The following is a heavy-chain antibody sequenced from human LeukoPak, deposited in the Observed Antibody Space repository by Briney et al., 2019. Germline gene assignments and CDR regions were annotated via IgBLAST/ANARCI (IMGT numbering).Heavy chain of an antibody. CDR2: ISGSGPST. V-gene: IGHV3-23*01. CDR3: APPNDP. CDR1: GLTFSSYA. Sequence: GGSLRLACAASGLTFSSYAMSWVRQPPGKGLEWVSSISGSGPSTYYADSVKCRFTISRDNSKNTLYLQMNSLRAEDTAVYYCAPPNDPWGQGTLVTVSS. J-gene: IGHJ5*02.